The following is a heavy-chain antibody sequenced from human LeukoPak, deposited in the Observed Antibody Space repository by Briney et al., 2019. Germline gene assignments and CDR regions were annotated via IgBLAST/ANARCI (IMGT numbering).Heavy chain of an antibody. Sequence: GGSLRLSCAASGFTFSDYYMSWIRQAPGKGLEWVSSIYSAGATHYAESVKGRFTISRDNSKNTLYLQMNSLRAEDMAVYYCARIEWERLGRAFDIWGQGTMVTVSS. CDR1: GFTFSDYY. CDR2: IYSAGAT. V-gene: IGHV3-53*01. J-gene: IGHJ3*02. CDR3: ARIEWERLGRAFDI. D-gene: IGHD1-26*01.